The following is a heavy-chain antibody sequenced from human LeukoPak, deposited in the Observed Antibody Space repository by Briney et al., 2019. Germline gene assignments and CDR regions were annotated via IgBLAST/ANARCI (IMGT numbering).Heavy chain of an antibody. CDR1: GYTFTSYD. D-gene: IGHD6-13*01. CDR3: ARSIAAAGKSEFDY. V-gene: IGHV1-8*03. CDR2: MNPNSGNT. Sequence: ASVKVSCKASGYTFTSYDINWVRQATGQGLEWMGWMNPNSGNTGYAQKFQGRVTITRNTSISTAYMELSSLRSEDTAVYYCARSIAAAGKSEFDYWGQGTPVTVSS. J-gene: IGHJ4*02.